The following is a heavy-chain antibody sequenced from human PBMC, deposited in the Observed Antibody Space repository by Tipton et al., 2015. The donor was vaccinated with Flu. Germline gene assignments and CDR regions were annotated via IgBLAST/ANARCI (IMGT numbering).Heavy chain of an antibody. V-gene: IGHV4-38-2*01. J-gene: IGHJ4*02. CDR3: ASAECSGGSCLLDY. D-gene: IGHD2-15*01. Sequence: TLSLTCAVSGYSLSSTYYWGWIRQSPGKGLGWIGSISYSGSPYYNPSLKSRVTISVDKSKNQFSLKLSSVTAADTAGYYCASAECSGGSCLLDYWGQGTLVTVSS. CDR2: ISYSGSP. CDR1: GYSLSSTYY.